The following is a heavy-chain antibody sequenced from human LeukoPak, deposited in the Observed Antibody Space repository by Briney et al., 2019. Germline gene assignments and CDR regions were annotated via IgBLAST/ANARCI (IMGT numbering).Heavy chain of an antibody. Sequence: SVKVSCKAPGGTFRSSAITWVRQAPGQRFEWLGQISPIFGIADYAQKFQGRLTITTDESTSTAYLELSGLRSEDTALYYCAKTGVEYASSSGVLDSWGQGTLVTVSS. J-gene: IGHJ4*02. D-gene: IGHD6-6*01. V-gene: IGHV1-69*05. CDR2: ISPIFGIA. CDR1: GGTFRSSA. CDR3: AKTGVEYASSSGVLDS.